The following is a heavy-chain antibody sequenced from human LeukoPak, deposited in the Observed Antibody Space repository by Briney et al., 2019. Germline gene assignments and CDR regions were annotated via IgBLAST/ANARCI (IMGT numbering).Heavy chain of an antibody. V-gene: IGHV1-46*01. Sequence: GAPVKVSCKASGYTFTSYYMHWVRQAPGQGLEWMGIINPSGGSTSYAQKFQGRVTMTRDTSTSTVYMELSSLRSEDTAVYYCAGGGGYYDSSGYYFPDAFDIWGQGTMVTVSS. J-gene: IGHJ3*02. CDR1: GYTFTSYY. D-gene: IGHD3-22*01. CDR2: INPSGGST. CDR3: AGGGGYYDSSGYYFPDAFDI.